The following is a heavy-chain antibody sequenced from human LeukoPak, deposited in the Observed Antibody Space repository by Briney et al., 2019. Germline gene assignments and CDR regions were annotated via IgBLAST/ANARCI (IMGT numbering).Heavy chain of an antibody. D-gene: IGHD6-13*01. V-gene: IGHV1-2*02. CDR3: AGAAAGTVPDY. J-gene: IGHJ4*02. CDR2: INPNSGGT. Sequence: ASVKVSCKASGYTFTSYYMHWVRQAPGQGLEWMGWINPNSGGTNYAQKFQGRVTMTRDTTISTAYMELSRLRSDDTAVYYCAGAAAGTVPDYWGQGTLVTVSS. CDR1: GYTFTSYY.